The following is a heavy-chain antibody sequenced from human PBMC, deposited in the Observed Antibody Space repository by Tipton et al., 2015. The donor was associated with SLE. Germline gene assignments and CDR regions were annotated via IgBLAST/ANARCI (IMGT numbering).Heavy chain of an antibody. CDR2: IRYDGSNK. D-gene: IGHD2-15*01. CDR1: GFTFSSYG. CDR3: AKDPGYCSGGSCYTIDY. J-gene: IGHJ4*02. V-gene: IGHV3-30*02. Sequence: SGFTFSSYGMHWVRQAPGKGLEWVAFIRYDGSNKYYADSVKGRFTISRDNSKNTLYLQMNSLRAEDTAVYYCAKDPGYCSGGSCYTIDYWGQGTLVTVSS.